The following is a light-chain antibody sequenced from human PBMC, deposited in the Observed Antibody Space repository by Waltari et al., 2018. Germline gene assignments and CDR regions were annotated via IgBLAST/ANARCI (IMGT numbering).Light chain of an antibody. V-gene: IGLV3-1*01. J-gene: IGLJ2*01. Sequence: WYQQRPVQSPGLVIYQDTSRPSVIPERFSGSGSGTTATLTISGTQVGDEADYYCQTYDGTTILFGGWTKLTVL. CDR3: QTYDGTTIL. CDR2: QDT.